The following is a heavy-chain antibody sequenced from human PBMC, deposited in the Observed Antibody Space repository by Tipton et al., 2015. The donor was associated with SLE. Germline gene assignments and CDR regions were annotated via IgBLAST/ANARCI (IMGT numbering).Heavy chain of an antibody. D-gene: IGHD2-8*01. CDR1: GGSISSSSYY. V-gene: IGHV4-39*01. Sequence: TLSLTCTVSGGSISSSSYYWGWIRQPPGKGLEWIGSIYYSGSTYYNPSLKSRVTISVDTSKNQFSLKLSSVTAADTAVYYCARPRCTNGVCSPGAFDIWGQGTMVTVSS. CDR3: ARPRCTNGVCSPGAFDI. CDR2: IYYSGST. J-gene: IGHJ3*02.